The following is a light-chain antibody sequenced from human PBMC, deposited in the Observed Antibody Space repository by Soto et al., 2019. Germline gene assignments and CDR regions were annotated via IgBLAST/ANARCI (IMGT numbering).Light chain of an antibody. CDR2: SNN. CDR3: AAWDDSLNAVV. CDR1: SSNIGSNT. V-gene: IGLV1-44*01. Sequence: QSVLTPPPSASGTPGQRDTISCSGSSSNIGSNTVNWYQQLPGTAPKLLIYSNNQRPSGVPDRCSGSKSGTSDSLAISGLQSEDEADYYCAAWDDSLNAVVFGGGTKLTFL. J-gene: IGLJ2*01.